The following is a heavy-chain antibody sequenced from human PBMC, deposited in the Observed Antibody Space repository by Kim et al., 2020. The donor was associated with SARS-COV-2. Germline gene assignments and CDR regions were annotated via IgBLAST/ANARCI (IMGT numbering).Heavy chain of an antibody. D-gene: IGHD5-12*01. J-gene: IGHJ4*02. CDR3: ARAGYSGYAFDY. CDR2: IIPIYGKA. CDR1: GCTFTSYA. Sequence: SVKVSCKASGCTFTSYAISWVRQAPGQGLEWMGGIIPIYGKANYAQKFQGRVTITADKSTSTAYMELSSLRSEDTAVYYCARAGYSGYAFDYWGQGTLVTVSS. V-gene: IGHV1-69*06.